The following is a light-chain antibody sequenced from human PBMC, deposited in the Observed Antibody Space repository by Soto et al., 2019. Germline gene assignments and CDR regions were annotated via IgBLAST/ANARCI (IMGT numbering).Light chain of an antibody. CDR3: QHYGSSRT. CDR2: GAS. CDR1: QSVSSSD. Sequence: EIVLTQSPGTLSLSPGERATLSCRASQSVSSSDLAWYQQKPGQAPRLLIYGASSRATGIPDRFSGSGSGIDFTLTISRLEPEDCAVYYCQHYGSSRTFGQGTKVEIK. J-gene: IGKJ1*01. V-gene: IGKV3-20*01.